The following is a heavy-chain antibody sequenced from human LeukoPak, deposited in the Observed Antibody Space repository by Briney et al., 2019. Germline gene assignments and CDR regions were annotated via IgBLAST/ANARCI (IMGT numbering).Heavy chain of an antibody. CDR1: GGSIRSSSYY. V-gene: IGHV4-39*07. Sequence: PSETLSLTCTVSGGSIRSSSYYWGWIRQPPGKGLEWIGSGYYRGSTYYNPSLKSRAIISIDTSKNQFSLKLSSVTAADTAVYYCAGYCSGGSCDSPPPGAFDVWGQGTMVTVSS. CDR2: GYYRGST. D-gene: IGHD2-15*01. CDR3: AGYCSGGSCDSPPPGAFDV. J-gene: IGHJ3*01.